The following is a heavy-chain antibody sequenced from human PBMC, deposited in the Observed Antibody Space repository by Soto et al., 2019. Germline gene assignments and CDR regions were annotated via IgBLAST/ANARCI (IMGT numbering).Heavy chain of an antibody. CDR1: GGSVSDKTYY. V-gene: IGHV4-61*01. CDR2: VYYSGTT. D-gene: IGHD4-17*01. Sequence: SETLSLTCSASGGSVSDKTYYWSWIRQPPGKRLEWIGYVYYSGTTNYNPSLKSRVTISVDLSKNQFSLRLSSVTTADTALYYCARTTAVPNSLRSRYFFDYWGQGTLVTVSS. CDR3: ARTTAVPNSLRSRYFFDY. J-gene: IGHJ4*02.